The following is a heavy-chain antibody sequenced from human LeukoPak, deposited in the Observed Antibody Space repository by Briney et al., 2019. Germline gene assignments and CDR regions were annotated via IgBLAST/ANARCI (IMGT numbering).Heavy chain of an antibody. Sequence: GGSLRLSCAASGFTFSVTWMSWVRQAPGRGLEWVGRFKSKAAGGTTDYAAPVAGRFTISRDDSKNMLYLQMNSLKTEDTAVYYCTRGAPQSDVFDIWGQGTMVTVSS. CDR1: GFTFSVTW. J-gene: IGHJ3*02. CDR2: FKSKAAGGTT. V-gene: IGHV3-15*01. D-gene: IGHD1-26*01. CDR3: TRGAPQSDVFDI.